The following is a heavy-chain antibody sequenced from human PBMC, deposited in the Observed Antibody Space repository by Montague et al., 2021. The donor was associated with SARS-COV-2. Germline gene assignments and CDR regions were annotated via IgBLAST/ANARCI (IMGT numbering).Heavy chain of an antibody. CDR1: GLRFSDYA. CDR2: NSGTGVDT. V-gene: IGHV3-23*01. J-gene: IGHJ6*03. Sequence: SLRLSCAASGLRFSDYAMIWLRQAPGKGLEWISSNSGTGVDTHYADSVKGRFTISRDNSKNTLYLRMNSLRVDDTAVYYCARGGLDYYDYTMDVWGKGTTVTV. CDR3: ARGGLDYYDYTMDV.